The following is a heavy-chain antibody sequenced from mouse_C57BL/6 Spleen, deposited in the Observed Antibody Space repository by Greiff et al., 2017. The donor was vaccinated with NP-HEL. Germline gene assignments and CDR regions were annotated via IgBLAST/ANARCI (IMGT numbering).Heavy chain of an antibody. Sequence: QVQLQQPGAELVKPGASVKLSCKASGYTFTSYWMQWVKQRPGQGLEWIGEIDPSDSYTNYNQKFKGKATLTVDTSSSTAYMQLSSLTSEDSAVYYCGRGKYFDYWGQGTTLTVSS. CDR1: GYTFTSYW. CDR3: GRGKYFDY. V-gene: IGHV1-50*01. CDR2: IDPSDSYT. J-gene: IGHJ2*01.